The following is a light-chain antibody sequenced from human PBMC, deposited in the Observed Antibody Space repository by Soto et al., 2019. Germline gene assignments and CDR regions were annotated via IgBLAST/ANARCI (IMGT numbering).Light chain of an antibody. Sequence: QSALTQPPSASGSPGQSATISCTGTSSDVGAYNYVSWYQQEPGKAPKLMIYAVNKRPSGVPDRFSGSKSGNTASLTVSGLRAADEADYFCSSYAGGNNIMVFGGGTKVTVL. J-gene: IGLJ2*01. V-gene: IGLV2-8*01. CDR3: SSYAGGNNIMV. CDR2: AVN. CDR1: SSDVGAYNY.